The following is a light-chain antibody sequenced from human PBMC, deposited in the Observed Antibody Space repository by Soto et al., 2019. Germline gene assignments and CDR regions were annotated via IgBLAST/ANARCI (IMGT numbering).Light chain of an antibody. CDR1: SSNSGSNY. CDR2: SND. CDR3: ASWDNSLSGRV. V-gene: IGLV1-47*02. Sequence: QSVLTQPPSASGTPGQRVTISCSGSSSNSGSNYVYWYQQLPGTAPKLLIYSNDQRPSGVPERFSGSKSGASASLAISVLRPEDEADYYCASWDNSLSGRVFGGGTKLTVL. J-gene: IGLJ3*02.